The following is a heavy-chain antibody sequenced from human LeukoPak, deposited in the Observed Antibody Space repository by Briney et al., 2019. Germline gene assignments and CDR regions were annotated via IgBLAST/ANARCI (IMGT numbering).Heavy chain of an antibody. V-gene: IGHV1-3*01. J-gene: IGHJ3*02. CDR1: GYTFTSYA. CDR2: INAGNGNT. CDR3: ASGHYDILTGYYPHAFDI. D-gene: IGHD3-9*01. Sequence: ASVKVSCKASGYTFTSYAMHWVRQAPGQRLEWMGWINAGNGNTKYSQKFQGRVTITRDTSASTAYMELSSLRSEDMAVYYCASGHYDILTGYYPHAFDIWGQGTMVTVSS.